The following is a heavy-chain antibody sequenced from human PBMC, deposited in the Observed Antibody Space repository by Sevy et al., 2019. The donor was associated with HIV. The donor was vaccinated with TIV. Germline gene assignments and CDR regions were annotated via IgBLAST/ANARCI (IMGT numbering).Heavy chain of an antibody. CDR2: IYYNGHI. J-gene: IGHJ4*02. Sequence: SETLSLTCTVSGGSITSLYWNWIRQPPGKGLEWIADIYYNGHINYNPSLKSRVTLSLDTSKNQFSLRLSAVTAADTAMYYCAGENAWGRGYSWGQGTLVTVSS. V-gene: IGHV4-59*08. D-gene: IGHD1-26*01. CDR1: GGSITSLY. CDR3: AGENAWGRGYS.